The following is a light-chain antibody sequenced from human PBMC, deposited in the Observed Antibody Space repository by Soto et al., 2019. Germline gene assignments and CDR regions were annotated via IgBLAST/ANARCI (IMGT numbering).Light chain of an antibody. CDR3: QQYGSSPPYT. CDR1: QSVSRNY. J-gene: IGKJ2*01. CDR2: GAS. V-gene: IGKV3-20*01. Sequence: EIVLTQSPGTLSLSPGERATLSCRASQSVSRNYLAWYQQKPGQAPRLLIYGASSRATGIPDRFSGSGSGTDFNLTISSLEPEDFSVYYCQQYGSSPPYTFGQGTRLAIK.